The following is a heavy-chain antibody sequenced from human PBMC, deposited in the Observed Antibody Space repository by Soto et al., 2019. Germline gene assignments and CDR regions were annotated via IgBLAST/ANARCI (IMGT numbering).Heavy chain of an antibody. J-gene: IGHJ4*02. D-gene: IGHD6-19*01. Sequence: SETLSLTCTVSGGSISGHYWSWIRQSPGKGLEWIGYIFYSGSTNYNPSLKSRVTISVDTSKNQFSLKLSSVTAADTAVYYCARVGSSGWAPDYWGQGTLVTVSS. CDR2: IFYSGST. V-gene: IGHV4-59*11. CDR3: ARVGSSGWAPDY. CDR1: GGSISGHY.